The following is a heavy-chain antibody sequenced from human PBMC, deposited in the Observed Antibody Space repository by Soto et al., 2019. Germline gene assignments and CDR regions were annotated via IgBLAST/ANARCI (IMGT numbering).Heavy chain of an antibody. CDR2: IFSNDEK. V-gene: IGHV2-26*01. Sequence: QVTLKESGPVLVKPTETLTLTCTVSGFSLSNARMGVSWIRQPPGKALEWLAHIFSNDEKSYSTSLKSRRTIAKDTSKSQVVLTMTTLDPVDTATYYCARIGVAVAGQVLDYYGMDVWGQGTTVTVSS. CDR1: GFSLSNARMG. J-gene: IGHJ6*02. CDR3: ARIGVAVAGQVLDYYGMDV. D-gene: IGHD6-19*01.